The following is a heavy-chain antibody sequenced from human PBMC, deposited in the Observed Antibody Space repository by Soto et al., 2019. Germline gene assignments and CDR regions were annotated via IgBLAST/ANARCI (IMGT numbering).Heavy chain of an antibody. Sequence: QLQLQESGPGLVKPSETLSLTCTVSGGSISSSSYYWGWIRQPPGKGLEWIGSIYYSGSTYYNPSLKSRVTISVDTSKNQFSLTLSSVTAADTAVYYCARRSDGLYYYDSSGYYYDYWGQGTLVTVSS. J-gene: IGHJ4*02. D-gene: IGHD3-22*01. CDR1: GGSISSSSYY. CDR2: IYYSGST. V-gene: IGHV4-39*01. CDR3: ARRSDGLYYYDSSGYYYDY.